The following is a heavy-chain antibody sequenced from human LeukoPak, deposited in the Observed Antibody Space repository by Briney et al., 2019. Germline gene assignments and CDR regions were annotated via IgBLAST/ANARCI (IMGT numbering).Heavy chain of an antibody. CDR1: GYTFTRYY. CDR2: INPNSGGT. V-gene: IGHV1-2*02. J-gene: IGHJ5*02. CDR3: ARGWNYYDSSGSSFDP. Sequence: GASVKVSCKASGYTFTRYYMHWVRQAPAPGLEWMGWINPNSGGTNYAQKFQGRVTMARDTSISTAYMELSRLTSDDTAVYYCARGWNYYDSSGSSFDPWGQGTLVTVSS. D-gene: IGHD3-22*01.